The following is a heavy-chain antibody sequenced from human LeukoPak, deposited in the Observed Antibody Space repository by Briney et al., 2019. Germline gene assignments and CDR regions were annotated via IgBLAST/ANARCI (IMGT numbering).Heavy chain of an antibody. V-gene: IGHV3-49*03. CDR2: IRSKAYGGTT. Sequence: ESGGSLRLSCTASGFTFGDYAMSWFRQAPGKGREWVGFIRSKAYGGTTEYAASVKGRFTISRDDSKSIAYLQMNSLKTEDTAVYYCTRVLLPDFFGYDFRGIDYWGQGTLVTVSS. J-gene: IGHJ4*02. CDR1: GFTFGDYA. CDR3: TRVLLPDFFGYDFRGIDY. D-gene: IGHD5-12*01.